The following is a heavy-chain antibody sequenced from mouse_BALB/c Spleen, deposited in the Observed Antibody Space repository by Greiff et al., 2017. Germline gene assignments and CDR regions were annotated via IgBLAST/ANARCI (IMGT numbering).Heavy chain of an antibody. CDR2: IYPGDGDT. D-gene: IGHD2-1*01. Sequence: QVQLQQSGPELVKPGASVKISCKASGYAFSSSWMNWVKQRPGQGLEWIGRIYPGDGDTNYNGKFKGKATLTADKSSSTAYMQLSSLTSVDSAVYFCASFYGNYGHWYFDVWGAGTTVTVSS. CDR3: ASFYGNYGHWYFDV. J-gene: IGHJ1*01. V-gene: IGHV1-82*01. CDR1: GYAFSSSW.